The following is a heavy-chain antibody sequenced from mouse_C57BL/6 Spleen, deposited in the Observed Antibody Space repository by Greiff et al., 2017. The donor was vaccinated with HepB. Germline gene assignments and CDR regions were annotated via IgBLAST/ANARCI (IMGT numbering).Heavy chain of an antibody. CDR2: IYPGDGDT. CDR1: GYAFSSYW. J-gene: IGHJ1*03. CDR3: ARKGIFITTVVADWYFDV. Sequence: QVQLQQSGAELVKPGASVKISCKASGYAFSSYWMNWVKQRPGKGLEWIGQIYPGDGDTNYNGKFKGKATLTADKSSSTAYMQLSSLTSEDAAVYFCARKGIFITTVVADWYFDVWGTGTTVTVSS. V-gene: IGHV1-80*01. D-gene: IGHD1-1*01.